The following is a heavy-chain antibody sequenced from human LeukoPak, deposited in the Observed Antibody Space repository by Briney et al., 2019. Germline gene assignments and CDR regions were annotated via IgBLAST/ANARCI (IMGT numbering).Heavy chain of an antibody. D-gene: IGHD3-10*01. V-gene: IGHV3-23*01. J-gene: IGHJ6*02. CDR2: ITSTSGSI. CDR3: AKDTYGSDYYYYGMDV. Sequence: PGGSLRLSCAASGFTFSEYVMSWVRQAPGKGLEWVSSITSTSGSIYYADSVKGRFTISRDNSKNTLYLQLNGLTVEDTAVYYCAKDTYGSDYYYYGMDVWGQGTTVTVSS. CDR1: GFTFSEYV.